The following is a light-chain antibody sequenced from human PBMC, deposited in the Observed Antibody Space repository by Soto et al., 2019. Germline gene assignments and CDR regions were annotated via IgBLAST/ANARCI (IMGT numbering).Light chain of an antibody. CDR2: EDS. V-gene: IGLV2-23*01. CDR1: SSDAGNYNF. CDR3: CSYAGSSTSWV. J-gene: IGLJ3*02. Sequence: QSALTQPASVSGSPGQSITISCTGTSSDAGNYNFVSWYQQHPGKAPKVIIYEDSTRPSGVSNRISGSKSGNTASLTISGLPAADEADYSCCSYAGSSTSWVFGGGTQLTVL.